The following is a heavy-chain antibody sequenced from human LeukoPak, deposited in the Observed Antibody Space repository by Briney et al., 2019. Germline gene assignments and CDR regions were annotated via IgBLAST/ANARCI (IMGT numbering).Heavy chain of an antibody. CDR3: AKAXPNYYGSNGHYYRRDGDY. Sequence: GGSLRLSCAASGFTFSIYAMSWVRQAPGNGLQWVSSITSSGDGTYYADSVKGRFTISRDNSENMLYLQMNSLRVEDTAVYFCAKAXPNYYGSNGHYYRRDGDYWGQGTLVTVSS. V-gene: IGHV3-23*01. J-gene: IGHJ4*02. D-gene: IGHD3-22*01. CDR2: ITSSGDGT. CDR1: GFTFSIYA.